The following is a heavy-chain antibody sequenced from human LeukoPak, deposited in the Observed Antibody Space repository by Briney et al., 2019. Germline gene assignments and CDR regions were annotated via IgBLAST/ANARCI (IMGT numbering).Heavy chain of an antibody. D-gene: IGHD6-25*01. V-gene: IGHV3-7*01. J-gene: IGHJ4*02. CDR2: IKPDGSEK. CDR1: GFTFSGRW. CDR3: ARDPSAGSES. Sequence: GGSLRLSCAASGFTFSGRWMSWVRQAPGKGLEWVANIKPDGSEKNYVDSVMGRFIISRDNAKRLLYLQMNSLRVEDTAVYYCARDPSAGSESWGQGTLVIVSS.